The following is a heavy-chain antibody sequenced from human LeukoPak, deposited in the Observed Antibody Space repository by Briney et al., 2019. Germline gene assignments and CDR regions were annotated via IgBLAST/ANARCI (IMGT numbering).Heavy chain of an antibody. D-gene: IGHD3-3*01. Sequence: SVKVSCKASGGTFSSYTISWVRQAPGQGLEWMGRIIPILGIANYAQKFQGRVTITADKSTSTAYMELSSLRSEDTAVYYCARVAGYDFWSGYYEHWGQGTLVTVSS. CDR1: GGTFSSYT. CDR2: IIPILGIA. J-gene: IGHJ1*01. CDR3: ARVAGYDFWSGYYEH. V-gene: IGHV1-69*02.